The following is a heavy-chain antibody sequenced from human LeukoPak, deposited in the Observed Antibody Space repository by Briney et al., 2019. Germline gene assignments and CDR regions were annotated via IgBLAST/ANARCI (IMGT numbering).Heavy chain of an antibody. J-gene: IGHJ4*02. V-gene: IGHV3-20*04. D-gene: IGHD2-15*01. CDR2: INWNGGST. CDR1: GFTFDDYG. CDR3: ARSVAASRDY. Sequence: GSLRLSCAAAGFTFDDYGMSWVRQAPGKGLEGASGINWNGGSTGYADSVKGRFTISRDNAKSSLYLHMNSLRAEDTALYCCARSVAASRDYWGQGTLVTVSS.